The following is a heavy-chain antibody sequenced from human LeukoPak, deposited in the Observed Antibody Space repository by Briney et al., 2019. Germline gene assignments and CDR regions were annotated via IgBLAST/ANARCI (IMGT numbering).Heavy chain of an antibody. CDR2: IIPIFGTA. Sequence: SVKVSCKASGGTFSSYAISWVRQAPGQGLESMGSIIPIFGTANYAQKFQGRVTITTDESTSRAYMELSSLRSEDTAVYYCARDRYAILTGYYRNYYFDYWGQGTLVTVSS. CDR1: GGTFSSYA. CDR3: ARDRYAILTGYYRNYYFDY. D-gene: IGHD3-9*01. J-gene: IGHJ4*02. V-gene: IGHV1-69*05.